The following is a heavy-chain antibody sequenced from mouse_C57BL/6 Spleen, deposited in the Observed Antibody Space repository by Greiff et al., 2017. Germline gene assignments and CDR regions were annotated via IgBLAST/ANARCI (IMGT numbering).Heavy chain of an antibody. CDR2: IDPNSGGT. D-gene: IGHD2-1*01. CDR1: GYTFTSYW. V-gene: IGHV1-72*01. J-gene: IGHJ4*01. Sequence: VQLQQPGDELVKPGASVKLSCKASGYTFTSYWMHWVKQRPGRGLEWIGRIDPNSGGTKYNEQFKSKATLTVDKPSSTAYMQLSSLTSEDSAVYYCARLYYGNLLYAMDYWGQGTSGTVTS. CDR3: ARLYYGNLLYAMDY.